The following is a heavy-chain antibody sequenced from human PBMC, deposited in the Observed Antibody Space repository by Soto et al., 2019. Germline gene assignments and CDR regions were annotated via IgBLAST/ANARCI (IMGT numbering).Heavy chain of an antibody. V-gene: IGHV3-21*01. CDR1: GFTFSSYT. Sequence: GGSLRLSCAASGFTFSSYTMNWVRQAPGKGLEWVAFITSGSDYIYYADSVKGRFTFSRDDANNSLFLQMSSLRAEDTAVYYCTREHVVTIFRRGQRGSFDNWSQGXLVTVS. CDR2: ITSGSDYI. CDR3: TREHVVTIFRRGQRGSFDN. J-gene: IGHJ4*02. D-gene: IGHD3-9*01.